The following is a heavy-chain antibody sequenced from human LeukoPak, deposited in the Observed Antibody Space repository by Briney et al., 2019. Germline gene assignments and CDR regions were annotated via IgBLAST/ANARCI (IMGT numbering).Heavy chain of an antibody. CDR1: GYTFTSYG. CDR2: ISAYNGNT. D-gene: IGHD1-26*01. Sequence: ASVKVSCKASGYTFTSYGISWVRQAPGQRLEWMGWISAYNGNTNYAQKLQGRVTMTTDTSTSTAYMELRSLRSDDTAVYYCASDGNSGSYPGYFDYWGQGTLVTVSS. J-gene: IGHJ4*02. V-gene: IGHV1-18*01. CDR3: ASDGNSGSYPGYFDY.